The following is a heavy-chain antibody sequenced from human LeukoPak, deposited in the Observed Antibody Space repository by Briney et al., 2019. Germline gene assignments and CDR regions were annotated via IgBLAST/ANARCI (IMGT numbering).Heavy chain of an antibody. V-gene: IGHV4-31*03. J-gene: IGHJ5*02. Sequence: SQTLSLTCTVSGGSISSGGYYGSWIRQHPGKGLEWIGYIYYSGSTYYNPSLKIRVTISVDTSKHQFSLKLSSVTAADTAVYYCARGYCSGGSCYWFDPWGQGTLVTVSS. D-gene: IGHD2-15*01. CDR1: GGSISSGGYY. CDR2: IYYSGST. CDR3: ARGYCSGGSCYWFDP.